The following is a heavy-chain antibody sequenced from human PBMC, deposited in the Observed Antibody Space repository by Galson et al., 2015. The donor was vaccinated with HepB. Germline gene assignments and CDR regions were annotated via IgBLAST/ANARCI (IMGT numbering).Heavy chain of an antibody. J-gene: IGHJ4*02. CDR1: GFTLNTYA. CDR3: ARDGYNWVAFDS. CDR2: ISGTGYST. Sequence: LRLSCAASGFTLNTYAMNWVRQAPGKGLGWVSGISGTGYSTYYADSVKGRFTISTDNSKNTMYLQMSSLRAEDTAIYYCARDGYNWVAFDSWGQGILVTVSS. V-gene: IGHV3-23*01. D-gene: IGHD1-1*01.